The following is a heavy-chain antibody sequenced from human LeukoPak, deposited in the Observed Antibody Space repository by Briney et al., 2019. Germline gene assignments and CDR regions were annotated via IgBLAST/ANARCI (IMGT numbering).Heavy chain of an antibody. J-gene: IGHJ4*02. CDR3: AKDRPLNWGYYFDY. V-gene: IGHV3-23*01. Sequence: PGGSLRLSCAASGFTITTYAMSWVRQAPGKGLECVSTISGSGVGAYYVDSVKGRFTISRDTSKNTLFLQMSSLRAEDTAIYYCAKDRPLNWGYYFDYWGQGTLVTVSS. CDR1: GFTITTYA. D-gene: IGHD7-27*01. CDR2: ISGSGVGA.